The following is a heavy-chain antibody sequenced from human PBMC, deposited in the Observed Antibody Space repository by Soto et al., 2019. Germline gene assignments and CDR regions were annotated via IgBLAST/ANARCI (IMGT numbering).Heavy chain of an antibody. J-gene: IGHJ4*02. D-gene: IGHD1-1*01. CDR1: GYTFSSFA. Sequence: QVHLVQSGAEVTKPGASVKVSCKTSGYTFSSFAIHWVRQAPGQGLEWMAWINPGDGYTRLLQKFQGRVTVTRDTSATTVLMELNSLTSEDTAVYYCPVGGGGTRYWGQGTQVTVSS. CDR3: PVGGGGTRY. V-gene: IGHV1-3*01. CDR2: INPGDGYT.